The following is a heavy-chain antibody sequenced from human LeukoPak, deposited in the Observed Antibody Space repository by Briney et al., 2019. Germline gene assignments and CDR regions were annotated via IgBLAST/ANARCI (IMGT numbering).Heavy chain of an antibody. CDR3: ASLYYYDSRWGYMDV. CDR1: GGSISSGSYY. D-gene: IGHD3-22*01. Sequence: PSETLSLTCTVSGGSISSGSYYWSWIRQPAGKGLEWIGRIYTSGSTNYNPSLKSRVTISVDTSENQFSLKLSSVTAADTAVYYCASLYYYDSRWGYMDVWGKGTTVTISS. V-gene: IGHV4-61*02. CDR2: IYTSGST. J-gene: IGHJ6*03.